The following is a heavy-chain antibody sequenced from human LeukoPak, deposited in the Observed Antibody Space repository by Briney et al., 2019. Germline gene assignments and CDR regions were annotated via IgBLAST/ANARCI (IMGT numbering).Heavy chain of an antibody. V-gene: IGHV3-23*01. J-gene: IGHJ4*02. CDR3: AKRMYGWYQIDY. D-gene: IGHD6-19*01. CDR1: GFSFSGYA. Sequence: GGSLRLSCSASGFSFSGYAMSWVRQAPGKGLECVSAITGPGEGTWYADSVQGRFTTSRDNTKNTLYLQMNSLRAEDTAVYFCAKRMYGWYQIDYWGQGTLVTVSS. CDR2: ITGPGEGT.